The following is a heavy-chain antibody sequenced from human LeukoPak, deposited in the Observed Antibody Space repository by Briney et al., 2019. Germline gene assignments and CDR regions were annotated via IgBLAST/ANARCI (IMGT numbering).Heavy chain of an antibody. CDR2: IYTSSST. CDR1: GGSISSGSYY. V-gene: IGHV4-61*02. J-gene: IGHJ5*02. Sequence: PSQTLSLTCTVSGGSISSGSYYWSWVRQPAGKGLEWIGRIYTSSSTNYNPSLKSRVTISVDTSKNQFSLKLSSMTAADTAVYYCAPVWKYYYDSSGYDTWGQGTLVTVSS. CDR3: APVWKYYYDSSGYDT. D-gene: IGHD3-22*01.